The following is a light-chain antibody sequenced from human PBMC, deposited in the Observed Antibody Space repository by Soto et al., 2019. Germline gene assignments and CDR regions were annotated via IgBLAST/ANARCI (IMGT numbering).Light chain of an antibody. CDR1: QSITNY. Sequence: EIVLTQSPATLSLSPGDRAALCCRASQSITNYLGWYQQKPGQAPRLLIYATSNRATGIPARFSGSGSGTDFTLTISSLEPEDFAVYYCQQYGSSGTFGQGTKVDIK. V-gene: IGKV3-11*01. CDR3: QQYGSSGT. J-gene: IGKJ1*01. CDR2: ATS.